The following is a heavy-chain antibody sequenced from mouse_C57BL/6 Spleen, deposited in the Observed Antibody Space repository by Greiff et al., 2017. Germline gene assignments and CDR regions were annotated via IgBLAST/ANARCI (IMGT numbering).Heavy chain of an antibody. J-gene: IGHJ3*01. Sequence: EVKVVESGGGLVQPGGSMKLSCVASGFTFSNYWMNWVRQSPEKGLEWVAQIRLKSDNYATHYAESVKGRFTISRDDSKSSVYLQMNNLRAEDTGIYYCTGDLSWFAYWGQGTLVTVSA. CDR3: TGDLSWFAY. CDR1: GFTFSNYW. CDR2: IRLKSDNYAT. D-gene: IGHD6-2*01. V-gene: IGHV6-3*01.